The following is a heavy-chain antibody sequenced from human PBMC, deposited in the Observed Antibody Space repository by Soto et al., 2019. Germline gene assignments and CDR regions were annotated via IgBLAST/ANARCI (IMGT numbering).Heavy chain of an antibody. CDR1: GTIFSSYT. CDR3: ARGLGGRMDD. CDR2: IIPILGET. J-gene: IGHJ6*02. V-gene: IGHV1-69*08. D-gene: IGHD3-16*01. Sequence: QVQLVQSGAEVKKRGSSMRVSCKASGTIFSSYTISWVRQAPGQGLEWMGRIIPILGETNSAQKFQDRVTLTADKSTNTAYMELHSLRLEDTAVYYCARGLGGRMDDWGQGTTVTVSS.